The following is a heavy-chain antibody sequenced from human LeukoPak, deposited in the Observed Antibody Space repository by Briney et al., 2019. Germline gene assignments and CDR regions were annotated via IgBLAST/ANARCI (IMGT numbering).Heavy chain of an antibody. J-gene: IGHJ5*02. V-gene: IGHV3-30*18. CDR3: AKIGGPSDYGDGDNWFDP. CDR1: GFTFSSYG. CDR2: ISYDGSNK. D-gene: IGHD4-17*01. Sequence: GRSLRLSCAASGFTFSSYGMHWVRQAPGKGLEWVAVISYDGSNKYYADSVKGRFTISRDNSKNTLYLQMNSLRAEDTAVYYCAKIGGPSDYGDGDNWFDPWGQGTLVTVSS.